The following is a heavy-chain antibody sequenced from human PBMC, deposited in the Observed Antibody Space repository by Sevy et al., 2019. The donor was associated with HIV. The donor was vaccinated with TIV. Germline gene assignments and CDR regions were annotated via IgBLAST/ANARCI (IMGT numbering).Heavy chain of an antibody. J-gene: IGHJ4*02. CDR3: ARTRGYSYALIFDY. D-gene: IGHD5-18*01. CDR2: INPNSGGT. V-gene: IGHV1-2*02. CDR1: GYTFTGYY. Sequence: ASVKVSCKASGYTFTGYYMHWVRQAPGQGLEWMGWINPNSGGTNYAQKFQGRVTMTRDTSISTAYMELSRLRSDDTAVYYCARTRGYSYALIFDYWGQGTLVTVSS.